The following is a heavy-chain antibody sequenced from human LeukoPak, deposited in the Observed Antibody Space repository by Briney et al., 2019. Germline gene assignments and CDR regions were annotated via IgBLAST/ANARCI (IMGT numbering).Heavy chain of an antibody. J-gene: IGHJ4*02. V-gene: IGHV3-30*04. CDR2: ISYDGSNK. Sequence: PGRSLRLSCAASGFTFSSHAMHWVRQAPGKGLEWVAVISYDGSNKYYADSVKGRFTISRDNSKNTLYLQMNSLRAEDTAVYYCARARNAMVRGVYVDYWGQGTLVTVSS. CDR1: GFTFSSHA. CDR3: ARARNAMVRGVYVDY. D-gene: IGHD3-10*01.